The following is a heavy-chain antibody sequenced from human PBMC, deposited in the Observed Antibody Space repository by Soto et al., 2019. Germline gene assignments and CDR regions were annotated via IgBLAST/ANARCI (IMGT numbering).Heavy chain of an antibody. CDR1: GGSINSYY. D-gene: IGHD2-15*01. J-gene: IGHJ4*02. V-gene: IGHV4-59*01. Sequence: SETLSLTCTVSGGSINSYYWSWIRQPPGKGLEWFGYIYYSGSTNYNPSLKSRVTISVDTSKNQFSLKLSSVTAADTAVYYCASRYCSSGSCYSSFDYWGQGSLVTVSS. CDR2: IYYSGST. CDR3: ASRYCSSGSCYSSFDY.